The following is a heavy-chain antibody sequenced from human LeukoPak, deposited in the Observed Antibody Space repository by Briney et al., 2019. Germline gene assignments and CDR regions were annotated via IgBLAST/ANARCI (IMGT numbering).Heavy chain of an antibody. CDR3: AKYRTGPPYGLDV. Sequence: GSLRLSCAASGFTFSTYAMNWVRQAPGKGLEWVSGISGSGGNTWYADSVKGRFTISRDNSKNTLYLQMNRLRAEDTATYYCAKYRTGPPYGLDVWGQGTTVTVSS. CDR2: ISGSGGNT. D-gene: IGHD1-26*01. CDR1: GFTFSTYA. V-gene: IGHV3-23*01. J-gene: IGHJ6*02.